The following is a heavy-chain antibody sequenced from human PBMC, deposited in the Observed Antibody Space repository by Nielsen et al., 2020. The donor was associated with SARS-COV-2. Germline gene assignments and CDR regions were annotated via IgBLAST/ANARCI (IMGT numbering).Heavy chain of an antibody. Sequence: GESLKISCAASGFIFRDYNMNWVRQAPGKGLEWVSFISSRSDYIYYADSMKGRFTISRDNAKNSLFLQMNRLRVEDTAVYYCARDGGRRTMFGVNHRVRKDAFDIWGQGTMVTVSS. V-gene: IGHV3-21*01. CDR3: ARDGGRRTMFGVNHRVRKDAFDI. CDR2: ISSRSDYI. D-gene: IGHD3-3*01. J-gene: IGHJ3*02. CDR1: GFIFRDYN.